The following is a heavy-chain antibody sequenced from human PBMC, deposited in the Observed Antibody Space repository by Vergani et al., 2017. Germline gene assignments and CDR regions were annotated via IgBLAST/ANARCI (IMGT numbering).Heavy chain of an antibody. Sequence: QVQLVESGGGLVKPGGSLRLSCAASGFTFSDYYMSWIRPAPGKGLEWVAVIWYDGSNKYYADSVKGRFTISRDNSKNTLYLQMNSLRAEDTAVYYCARGGDCSSTSCYAYYYYGMDVWGQGTTVTVSS. CDR2: IWYDGSNK. CDR1: GFTFSDYY. D-gene: IGHD2-2*03. V-gene: IGHV3-33*08. J-gene: IGHJ6*02. CDR3: ARGGDCSSTSCYAYYYYGMDV.